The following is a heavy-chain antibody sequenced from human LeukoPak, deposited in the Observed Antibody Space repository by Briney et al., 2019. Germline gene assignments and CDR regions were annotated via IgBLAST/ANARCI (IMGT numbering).Heavy chain of an antibody. D-gene: IGHD4-11*01. CDR2: IYYSGST. CDR1: GGSISSYY. Sequence: SETLSLTCTVSGGSISSYYWSWIRQPPGKGLEWIGYIYYSGSTNYNPSLKSRVTISVDTSKNQFSLKLSSATAADTAVYYCARQSLQYYFDYWGQGTLVTVSS. CDR3: ARQSLQYYFDY. J-gene: IGHJ4*02. V-gene: IGHV4-59*08.